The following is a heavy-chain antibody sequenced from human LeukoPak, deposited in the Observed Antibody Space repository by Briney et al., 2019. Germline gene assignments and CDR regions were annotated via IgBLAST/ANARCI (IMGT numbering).Heavy chain of an antibody. CDR3: ARGMHSGYDWHFDY. V-gene: IGHV3-13*01. CDR1: GFTFSSYD. Sequence: GRSLRLSCAASGFTFSSYDMHWVRQATGKGLEWVSAIGTAGGTYYPGSVKGRFTISRENAKNSLYLQMNSLRAGDTAVYYCARGMHSGYDWHFDYWGQGTLVTVSS. J-gene: IGHJ4*02. CDR2: IGTAGGT. D-gene: IGHD5-12*01.